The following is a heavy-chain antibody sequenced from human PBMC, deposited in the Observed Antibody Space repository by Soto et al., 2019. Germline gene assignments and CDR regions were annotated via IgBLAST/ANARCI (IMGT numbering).Heavy chain of an antibody. D-gene: IGHD3-16*01. V-gene: IGHV3-21*01. CDR2: ISSSSSYI. CDR1: GFTFSSYS. CDR3: ASPFLGQWRARHWYFYL. J-gene: IGHJ2*01. Sequence: EVQLVESGGGLVKPGGSLRLSCAASGFTFSSYSMNWVRQAPGKGLEWVSSISSSSSYIYYADSVKGRFTISRDNAKNSLYLQMNSLRAEDTAVYYCASPFLGQWRARHWYFYLWGRGTLVTVSS.